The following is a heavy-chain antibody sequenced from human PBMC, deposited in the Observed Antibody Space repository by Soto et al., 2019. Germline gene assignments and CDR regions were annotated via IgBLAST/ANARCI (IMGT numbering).Heavy chain of an antibody. CDR1: GGTFSSYT. J-gene: IGHJ4*02. CDR3: ARVGLDTAMAYFDY. D-gene: IGHD5-18*01. CDR2: IIPILGIA. Sequence: GASVKVSCKASGGTFSSYTISWVRQAPGQGLEWMGRIIPILGIANYAQKFQGRVTITADKSTSTAYMELSSLRSEDTAVYYCARVGLDTAMAYFDYWGQGTLVTVSS. V-gene: IGHV1-69*02.